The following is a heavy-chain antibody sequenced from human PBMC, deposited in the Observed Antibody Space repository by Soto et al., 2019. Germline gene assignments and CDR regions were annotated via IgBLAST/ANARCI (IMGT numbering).Heavy chain of an antibody. Sequence: GGSLRLSCVASGLTFRNAWMSWVRQAPGKGLEWVGRIKNKIDGETIDYAAPVKGRFIISRDDSKNTLFLEMNILKIEDSGVYYCTTDDVDYYGMDVWGQGTTVTVSS. J-gene: IGHJ6*02. CDR1: GLTFRNAW. CDR3: TTDDVDYYGMDV. CDR2: IKNKIDGETI. V-gene: IGHV3-15*05.